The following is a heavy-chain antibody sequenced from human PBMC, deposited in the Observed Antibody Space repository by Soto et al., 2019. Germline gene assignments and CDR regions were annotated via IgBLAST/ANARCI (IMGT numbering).Heavy chain of an antibody. CDR3: ARTTAVPNTLRSRYFFDY. CDR1: GGSVSDKAYY. V-gene: IGHV4-61*08. CDR2: VYYSGTT. J-gene: IGHJ4*02. Sequence: SETLSLTCPVSGGSVSDKAYYWSWIRQPPGKRLEWIGYVYYSGTTNYNPSLKSRVTISVDLSKNRFSLRLSSVTTADTALYYCARTTAVPNTLRSRYFFDYWGQGTLVTVSS. D-gene: IGHD4-17*01.